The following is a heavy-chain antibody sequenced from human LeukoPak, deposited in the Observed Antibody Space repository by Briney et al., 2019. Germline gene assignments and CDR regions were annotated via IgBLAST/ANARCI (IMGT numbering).Heavy chain of an antibody. Sequence: SETLSLTCTVSGGPITTYYLSWIRQSAGMGLEWIGRISGSGVITYNPSLKSRVILSLDTSNNHFSLKLISVTAADTAVYYCARDSGTTGEVKFDPWGQGMLVTVSS. D-gene: IGHD3-10*01. CDR1: GGPITTYY. V-gene: IGHV4-4*07. J-gene: IGHJ5*02. CDR2: ISGSGVI. CDR3: ARDSGTTGEVKFDP.